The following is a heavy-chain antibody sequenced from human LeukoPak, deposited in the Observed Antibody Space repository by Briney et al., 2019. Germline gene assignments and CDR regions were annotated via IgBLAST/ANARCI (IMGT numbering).Heavy chain of an antibody. CDR3: ARDTAMVGGLFDY. CDR2: IWYDGSNK. D-gene: IGHD5-18*01. J-gene: IGHJ4*02. Sequence: RSPRVSCAASGFTFSSYGMHWVRQAPGKGLEWVAVIWYDGSNKYYADSVKGRFTISRDNSKNTLYLQMNSLRAEDTAVYYCARDTAMVGGLFDYWGQGSLATVSS. CDR1: GFTFSSYG. V-gene: IGHV3-33*01.